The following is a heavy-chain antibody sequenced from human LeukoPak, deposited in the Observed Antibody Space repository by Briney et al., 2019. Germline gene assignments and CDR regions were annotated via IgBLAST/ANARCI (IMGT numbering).Heavy chain of an antibody. CDR2: INHSGST. J-gene: IGHJ4*02. D-gene: IGHD6-19*01. Sequence: SETLSLTCAVSGGSFSGHYWNWIRQPPGKGLEWIGEINHSGSTNYNPSLKSRVTISVDTSKNQFSLKLSSVTAADTAVYYCARARYSSGWPYWGQGTLVTVSS. CDR1: GGSFSGHY. CDR3: ARARYSSGWPY. V-gene: IGHV4-34*01.